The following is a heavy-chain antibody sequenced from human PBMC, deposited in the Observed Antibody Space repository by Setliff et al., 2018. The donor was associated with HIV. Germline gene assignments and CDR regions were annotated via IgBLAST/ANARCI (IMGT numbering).Heavy chain of an antibody. CDR1: GYTFPDYY. CDR2: IDPDRGET. J-gene: IGHJ4*02. D-gene: IGHD3-10*01. CDR3: AREVKDGSTYYFDY. Sequence: RASVKVSCKVSGYTFPDYYFQWVRQAPGKGLEWVGLIDPDRGETVYAEKFQGRVTITADESTSTAYMELSSLRSEDTAVYYCAREVKDGSTYYFDYWGQGTLVTVSS. V-gene: IGHV1-69-2*01.